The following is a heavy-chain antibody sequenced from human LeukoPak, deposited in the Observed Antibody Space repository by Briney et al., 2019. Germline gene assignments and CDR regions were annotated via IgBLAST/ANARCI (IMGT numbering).Heavy chain of an antibody. CDR3: AKDKYRWELMSAFDV. CDR1: GFTFHEYA. Sequence: AGGSLRLSCAASGFTFHEYAMHWVRQVPGKSLEWVSLIRGDGGSTYYADSVKGRFIISRDNSKKSLHLQMNSLRSEDTALYYCAKDKYRWELMSAFDVWGQGTMVSVSS. D-gene: IGHD1-26*01. CDR2: IRGDGGST. J-gene: IGHJ3*01. V-gene: IGHV3-43*02.